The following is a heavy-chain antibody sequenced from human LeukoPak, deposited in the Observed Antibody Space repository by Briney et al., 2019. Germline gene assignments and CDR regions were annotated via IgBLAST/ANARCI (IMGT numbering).Heavy chain of an antibody. CDR2: IKQDGGQI. Sequence: GGSLRLSCATSEFTFSSYWMSWVRQAPGKGLEWVANIKQDGGQIYYLESVKGRFTVSRDNAKNSLYLQMNSLRAEDTAVYYCARLGARQMLEYWGQGTLVTVSS. D-gene: IGHD4-17*01. V-gene: IGHV3-7*01. CDR3: ARLGARQMLEY. J-gene: IGHJ4*02. CDR1: EFTFSSYW.